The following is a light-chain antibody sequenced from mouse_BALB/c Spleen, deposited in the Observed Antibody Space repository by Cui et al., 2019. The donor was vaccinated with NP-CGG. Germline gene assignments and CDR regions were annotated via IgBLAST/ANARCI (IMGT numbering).Light chain of an antibody. CDR1: TGAVTTSNY. CDR3: ALWYSNHWV. J-gene: IGLJ1*01. V-gene: IGLV1*01. CDR2: GTN. Sequence: ALLTQESALTTSPGETVTLTCRSNTGAVTTSNYANWVQEKPDHLFTGLIGGTNNRAPGVPARFSGSLIGDKAALTITGAQTEDEAIYFCALWYSNHWVFGGGTKLTVL.